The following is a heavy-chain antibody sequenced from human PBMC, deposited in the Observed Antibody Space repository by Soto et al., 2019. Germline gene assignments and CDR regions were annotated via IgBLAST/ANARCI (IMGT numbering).Heavy chain of an antibody. CDR1: GVSISNSSYY. Sequence: SETLSLTCTVSGVSISNSSYYWGWIRRPPGKGLEWIGTIYYSGITYYNPSLKSRVTISVDTSKNQFSLKLTSVTAADTAVYYCARHGSNWGQGTLVT. CDR2: IYYSGIT. CDR3: ARHGSN. V-gene: IGHV4-39*01. J-gene: IGHJ4*02.